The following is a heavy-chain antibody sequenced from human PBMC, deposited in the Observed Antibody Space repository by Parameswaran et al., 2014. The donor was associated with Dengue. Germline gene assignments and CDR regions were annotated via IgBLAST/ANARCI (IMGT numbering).Heavy chain of an antibody. V-gene: IGHV4-31*02. Sequence: VRQAPGKGLEWIGYIYYSGSTYYNPSLKSRVTISVDTSKNQFSLKLSSVTAADTAVYYCARDGGVEYSSSFFYFDYWGQGTLVTVSS. D-gene: IGHD6-6*01. CDR3: ARDGGVEYSSSFFYFDY. CDR2: IYYSGST. J-gene: IGHJ4*02.